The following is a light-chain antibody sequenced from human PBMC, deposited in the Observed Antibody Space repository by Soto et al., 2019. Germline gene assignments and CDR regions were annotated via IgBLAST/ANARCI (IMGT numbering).Light chain of an antibody. CDR3: EHYDTWPPST. CDR2: GAS. CDR1: QSVSSN. Sequence: EIVMTQSPTTLSVSPGERVTLSCRASQSVSSNLAWYQQRPGQAPRLLIYGASTRPTDIPARFSGSGSGTEFTLTISSLQSEDFAGYYCEHYDTWPPSTVGQGTNLEIK. V-gene: IGKV3-15*01. J-gene: IGKJ2*02.